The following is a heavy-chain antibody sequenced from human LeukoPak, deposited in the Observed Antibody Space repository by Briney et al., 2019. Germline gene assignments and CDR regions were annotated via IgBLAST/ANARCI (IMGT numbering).Heavy chain of an antibody. J-gene: IGHJ4*02. CDR1: GYTFISYD. CDR3: ASIESPRYSYGRLSRFDY. D-gene: IGHD5-18*01. Sequence: ASVKVSCKASGYTFISYDINWVRQATGQGLEWMGWMNPNTGSTGYAQRFQGRVTMTRNTSITTAYMELSSLTSEDTAVYYCASIESPRYSYGRLSRFDYWGQGTLVTVSS. V-gene: IGHV1-8*01. CDR2: MNPNTGST.